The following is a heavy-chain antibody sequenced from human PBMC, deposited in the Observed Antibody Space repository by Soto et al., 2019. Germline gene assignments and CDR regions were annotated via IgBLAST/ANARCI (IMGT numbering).Heavy chain of an antibody. V-gene: IGHV1-3*05. D-gene: IGHD3-16*01. Sequence: QVQLVQSGAEEKKPGASVKVSCKASGYTFTSYAMHWVRQAPGQRLEWMGWINAGNGNTKYSQKFQGRATITRDTSASTAYMELSSLRSEDTAVYDCARVRLGPDGMDVWGQGTTVTVSS. CDR1: GYTFTSYA. CDR3: ARVRLGPDGMDV. J-gene: IGHJ6*02. CDR2: INAGNGNT.